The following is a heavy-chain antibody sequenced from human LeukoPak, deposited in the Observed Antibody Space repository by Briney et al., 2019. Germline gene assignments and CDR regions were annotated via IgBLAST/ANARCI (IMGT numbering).Heavy chain of an antibody. CDR2: ISGSGGST. D-gene: IGHD3-16*02. J-gene: IGHJ4*02. V-gene: IGHV3-23*01. CDR1: GFTFSSYG. Sequence: GGSLRLSCAASGFTFSSYGMSWVRQAPGKGLEWVSAISGSGGSTYYADSVKGRFTISRDNSKNTLYLQMNSLRAEDTAVYYCARDRSGYDFYYDYVWGSYHQSGWDYWGQGTLVTVSS. CDR3: ARDRSGYDFYYDYVWGSYHQSGWDY.